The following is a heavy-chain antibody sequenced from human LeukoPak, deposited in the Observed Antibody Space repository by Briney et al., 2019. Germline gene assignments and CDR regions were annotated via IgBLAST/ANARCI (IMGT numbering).Heavy chain of an antibody. CDR3: ACTYGGLNYFEF. Sequence: GGSLRLSCVASGFTFSNNYMSWVRQAPGKGLEWISVIYSGGSTYYSDSVKGRFTISRDNSKNTLYLQMNSLRAEDTAVYYCACTYGGLNYFEFWGQGTLVTVSS. V-gene: IGHV3-66*01. CDR1: GFTFSNNY. CDR2: IYSGGST. J-gene: IGHJ4*02. D-gene: IGHD4-23*01.